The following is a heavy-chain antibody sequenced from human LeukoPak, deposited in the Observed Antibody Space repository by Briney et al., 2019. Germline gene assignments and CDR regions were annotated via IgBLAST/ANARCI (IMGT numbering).Heavy chain of an antibody. CDR3: ARLVGVRLPAVV. J-gene: IGHJ6*02. CDR1: GGSISSTTFY. CDR2: IYYSGST. Sequence: SETLSLTCAVSGGSISSTTFYWGWIRQPPEKGLEWIGAIYYSGSTYYNPSLKSRVTISVDTSQNQFSLKLSSVTAADTAVYYCARLVGVRLPAVVWGQGTTVTVSS. D-gene: IGHD1-26*01. V-gene: IGHV4-39*07.